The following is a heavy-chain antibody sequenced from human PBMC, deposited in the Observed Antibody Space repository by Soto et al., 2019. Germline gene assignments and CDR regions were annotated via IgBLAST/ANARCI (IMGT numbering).Heavy chain of an antibody. V-gene: IGHV1-3*01. CDR3: AREGSGWYDDNWFDP. J-gene: IGHJ5*02. CDR1: GYTFTSYA. CDR2: INAGNGNT. D-gene: IGHD6-19*01. Sequence: QVQLVQSGAAVKKPGASVKVSCKASGYTFTSYAMHWVRQAPGQRLEWMGWINAGNGNTKYSQKFQGRVTITRDTSASTAYMELSSLRSEDTAVYYCAREGSGWYDDNWFDPWGQGTLVTVSS.